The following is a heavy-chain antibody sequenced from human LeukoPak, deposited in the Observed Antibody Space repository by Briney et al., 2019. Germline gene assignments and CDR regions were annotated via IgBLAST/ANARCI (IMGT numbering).Heavy chain of an antibody. CDR1: GGSISSGGYY. D-gene: IGHD5-18*01. J-gene: IGHJ4*02. CDR2: IYYSGST. Sequence: SETLSLTCTVSGGSISSGGYYWSWIRQHPGKGLEWVGYIYYSGSTYYNPSLKSRVTISVDTSKNQFSLKLSSVTAADTAVYYCARETDTAMVDYWGQGTLVTVSS. V-gene: IGHV4-31*03. CDR3: ARETDTAMVDY.